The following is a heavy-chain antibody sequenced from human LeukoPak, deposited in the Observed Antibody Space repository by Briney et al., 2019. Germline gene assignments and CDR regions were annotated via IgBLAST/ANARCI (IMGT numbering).Heavy chain of an antibody. Sequence: SETLSLTCAVYGGSFSGYYWSWIRQPPGKGLEWIGEINHSGSTNYNPSLKSRVTISVDTSKNHFSLKLRSVTAADTAVYYCARVXNRRRYFDYWGQGTLVTVS. V-gene: IGHV4-34*01. CDR3: ARVXNRRRYFDY. CDR2: INHSGST. CDR1: GGSFSGYY. J-gene: IGHJ4*02.